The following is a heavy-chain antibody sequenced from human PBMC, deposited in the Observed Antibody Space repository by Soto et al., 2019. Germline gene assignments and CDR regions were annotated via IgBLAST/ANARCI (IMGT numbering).Heavy chain of an antibody. D-gene: IGHD6-13*01. J-gene: IGHJ6*02. CDR1: GFTFNNYG. CDR2: IWNDGSNS. CDR3: ARRQIPPPTRGAANARGGMDV. V-gene: IGHV3-33*01. Sequence: GGSLRLSCAASGFTFNNYGMHWVLQAPGKGLEWLAVIWNDGSNSSYANSVKGRFTISRDNSKNTLYLQMSSLRAEDTAVYYCARRQIPPPTRGAANARGGMDVWGQGTTVTVSS.